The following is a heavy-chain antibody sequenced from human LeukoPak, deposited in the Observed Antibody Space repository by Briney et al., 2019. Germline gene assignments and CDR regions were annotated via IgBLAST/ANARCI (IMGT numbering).Heavy chain of an antibody. CDR1: GGAFSTYT. CDR2: IITTLGIA. CDR3: AREYPRAFDI. V-gene: IGHV1-69*04. Sequence: SVKVSCKASGGAFSTYTMIWVRQAPGQGLEWMGRIITTLGIANYAQKFQGRVTITADKSTSTAYMELSSLRSEDTAMYFCAREYPRAFDIWGQGTMVTVSS. J-gene: IGHJ3*02. D-gene: IGHD2-2*02.